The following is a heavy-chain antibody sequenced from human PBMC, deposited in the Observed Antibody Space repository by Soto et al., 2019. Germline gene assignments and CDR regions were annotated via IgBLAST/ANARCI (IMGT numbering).Heavy chain of an antibody. J-gene: IGHJ4*02. CDR1: GFTFRSYA. D-gene: IGHD5-18*01. Sequence: EVQLLESGGGLVQPGGSLRLSCAASGFTFRSYAMSWFRQAPGKGLEWVSAISGSGGSTYYADSVKGRFTISRDNSKNTLYLQMNSLRDEDTAVYYCEKTSDTAMVINYWGQGTLVTVSS. V-gene: IGHV3-23*01. CDR2: ISGSGGST. CDR3: EKTSDTAMVINY.